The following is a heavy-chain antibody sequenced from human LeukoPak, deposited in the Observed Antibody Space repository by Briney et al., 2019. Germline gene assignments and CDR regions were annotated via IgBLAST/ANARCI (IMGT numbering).Heavy chain of an antibody. V-gene: IGHV4-38-2*02. D-gene: IGHD5-18*01. J-gene: IGHJ5*02. CDR1: GYSISSGYF. CDR3: AKGAGGFSYYNWFDP. Sequence: ASETLSLTCTVSGYSISSGYFWGWIRQPPGKGLEWIGVYHVGTTDNNPSLKSRVTISVDTSKNQFSLKLASVTAADTAIYYCAKGAGGFSYYNWFDPWGQGTLVTVSS. CDR2: VYHVGTT.